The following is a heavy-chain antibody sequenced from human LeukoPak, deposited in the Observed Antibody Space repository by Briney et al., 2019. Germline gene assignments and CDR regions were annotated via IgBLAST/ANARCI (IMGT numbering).Heavy chain of an antibody. D-gene: IGHD3-22*01. CDR2: IYYSGST. CDR3: AREVDRYYDSSGSLVGYYFDY. CDR1: GVSISSGGYY. J-gene: IGHJ4*02. V-gene: IGHV4-31*03. Sequence: SQTLSLTCTVSGVSISSGGYYWSWIRQHPGKGLEWIGYIYYSGSTYYNPSLKSRVTISVDTSKNQFSLKLSSVTAADTAVYYCAREVDRYYDSSGSLVGYYFDYWGQGALVTVSS.